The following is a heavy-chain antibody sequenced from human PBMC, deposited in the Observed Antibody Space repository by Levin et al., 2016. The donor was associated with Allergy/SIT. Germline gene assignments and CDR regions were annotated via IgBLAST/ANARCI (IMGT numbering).Heavy chain of an antibody. CDR1: ADSFTTYY. CDR2: IHSSGIT. D-gene: IGHD2-8*01. J-gene: IGHJ4*02. Sequence: GSLRLSCSVSADSFTTYYWNWIRQPAGKGLEWIGRIHSSGITNYNPSLKSRVTMSVDTSKNQFSLRLSSVTAADTAVYYCARATNRGVWDYWGQGTLVTVSS. CDR3: ARATNRGVWDY. V-gene: IGHV4-4*07.